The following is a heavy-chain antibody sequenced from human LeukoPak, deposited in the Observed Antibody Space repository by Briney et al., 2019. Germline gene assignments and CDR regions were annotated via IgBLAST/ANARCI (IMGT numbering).Heavy chain of an antibody. J-gene: IGHJ4*02. CDR3: VSFRGHFDY. CDR1: RFTLTSIA. D-gene: IGHD3-10*01. V-gene: IGHV3-23*01. Sequence: GGSRTPSCVPSRFTLTSIAMRWAPPAPEKGLRWVAAISGSSGSTYYAASARGRFTISRDKSKNTLYLQMNSLRAEGTGVYYCVSFRGHFDYWGQGTLVTVSS. CDR2: ISGSSGST.